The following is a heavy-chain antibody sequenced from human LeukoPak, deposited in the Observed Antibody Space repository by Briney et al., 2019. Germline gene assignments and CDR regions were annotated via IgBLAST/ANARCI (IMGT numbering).Heavy chain of an antibody. D-gene: IGHD3-10*01. V-gene: IGHV1-2*02. J-gene: IGHJ3*02. CDR1: GYTFTGYY. Sequence: GASVKVSCKTSGYTFTGYYIHWVRQAPGQRLEWMGWINPNSGGTNYAQKFQGRVTMTRDTSISTAYMELSRLRSDDTAVYYCAGGVLLWFGELLRSDAFDIWGQGTMVTVSS. CDR2: INPNSGGT. CDR3: AGGVLLWFGELLRSDAFDI.